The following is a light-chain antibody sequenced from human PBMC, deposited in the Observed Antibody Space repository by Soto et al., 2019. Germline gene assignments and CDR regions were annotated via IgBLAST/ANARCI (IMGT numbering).Light chain of an antibody. V-gene: IGKV1-5*03. J-gene: IGKJ1*01. Sequence: DIQMTQSPSSLSASFGGRVTITCRTSQPISDYLAWYQQKPGKAPRLLIYKASTLEIGVPSRFSGSESGTEFTLTIGSLEPDDFATYFCQQYYNYSTFGQGTKVDIK. CDR1: QPISDY. CDR3: QQYYNYST. CDR2: KAS.